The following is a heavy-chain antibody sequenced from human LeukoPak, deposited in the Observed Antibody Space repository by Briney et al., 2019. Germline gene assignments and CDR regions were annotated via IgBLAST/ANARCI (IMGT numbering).Heavy chain of an antibody. D-gene: IGHD3-3*01. Sequence: SETLSLTCTVSGGSISSSSYYWSWIRQPPGKGLEWVGYIYHSGSTYYNPSLKSRVTISVDRSKNQFSLKLSSVTAADTAMYFCAKASYDFWSAFDIWGQGTMVTVSS. CDR3: AKASYDFWSAFDI. V-gene: IGHV4-30-2*01. J-gene: IGHJ3*02. CDR2: IYHSGST. CDR1: GGSISSSSYY.